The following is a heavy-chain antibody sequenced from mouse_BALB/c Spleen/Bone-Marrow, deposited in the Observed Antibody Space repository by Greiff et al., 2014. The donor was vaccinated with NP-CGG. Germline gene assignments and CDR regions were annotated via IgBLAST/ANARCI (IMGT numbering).Heavy chain of an antibody. V-gene: IGHV3-6*02. J-gene: IGHJ2*01. CDR2: ISYDGNN. CDR3: ARDQLRFDY. D-gene: IGHD4-1*02. Sequence: EVLLVESGPGLVKPSQSLSLTCSVPGYSITSGYYWNWIRQFPGNKLEWMGYISYDGNNNYNPSLKNRISITRDTSKNKFFLKLNSVTTDATASYYCARDQLRFDYWGQGTPLTVSS. CDR1: GYSITSGYY.